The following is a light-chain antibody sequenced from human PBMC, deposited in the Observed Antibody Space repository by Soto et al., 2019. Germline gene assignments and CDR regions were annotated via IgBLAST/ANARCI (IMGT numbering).Light chain of an antibody. V-gene: IGKV3D-15*01. CDR1: QSSSY. CDR2: GAS. J-gene: IGKJ5*01. CDR3: QQYHNWPPIT. Sequence: EILFTQSPATLSLSPGERATLSCRASQSSSYLAWYQQKPGQAPRLLIYGASTRANGIPARFSGSGSGTEFTLTISNLQSEDFAVYFCQQYHNWPPITFGQGTRLEIK.